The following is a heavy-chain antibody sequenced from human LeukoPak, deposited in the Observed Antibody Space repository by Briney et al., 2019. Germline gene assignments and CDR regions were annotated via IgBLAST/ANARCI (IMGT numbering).Heavy chain of an antibody. Sequence: GGSPRLSCAASGFTFSSYGMHWVRQAPGKGLEWVAVIWYDGSNIYYADSAKGRFTISRDNSKKTLYLQMNSLRAEDTAVYYCARDWSGSASRFFDYWGQGTLVTVSS. CDR3: ARDWSGSASRFFDY. CDR2: IWYDGSNI. CDR1: GFTFSSYG. V-gene: IGHV3-33*01. D-gene: IGHD6-6*01. J-gene: IGHJ4*02.